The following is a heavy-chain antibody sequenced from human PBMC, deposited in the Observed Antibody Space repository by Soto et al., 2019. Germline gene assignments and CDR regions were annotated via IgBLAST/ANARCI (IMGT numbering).Heavy chain of an antibody. V-gene: IGHV3-74*01. D-gene: IGHD5-18*01. CDR3: ARVGVDTAVVDGGYYYYPLDV. CDR2: INSDGRST. CDR1: GFNFRNYG. J-gene: IGHJ6*02. Sequence: HPGESLKISCAASGFNFRNYGMHWVRQAPGKGLVWVSRINSDGRSTRYADSVKGRFTISRDNARNTLFLQMNSLRADDTAAYYCARVGVDTAVVDGGYYYYPLDVWGQGTTVTVSS.